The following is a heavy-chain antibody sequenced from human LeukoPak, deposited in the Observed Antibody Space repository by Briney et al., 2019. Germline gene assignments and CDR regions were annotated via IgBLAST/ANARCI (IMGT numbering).Heavy chain of an antibody. CDR3: ARGLRYYDSSGYYGLFDY. Sequence: PSETLSLTCAVYGGSFSGYYWSGIRQPPGKGLEWIGEINHSGSTNYNPSLKSRVTISVDTSKNQFSLKLSSVTAADTAVYYCARGLRYYDSSGYYGLFDYWGQGTLVTVSS. CDR1: GGSFSGYY. J-gene: IGHJ4*02. CDR2: INHSGST. V-gene: IGHV4-34*01. D-gene: IGHD3-22*01.